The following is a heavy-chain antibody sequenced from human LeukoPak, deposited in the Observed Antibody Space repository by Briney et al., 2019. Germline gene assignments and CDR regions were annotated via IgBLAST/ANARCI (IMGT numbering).Heavy chain of an antibody. V-gene: IGHV3-20*04. CDR1: GFSFDDFA. CDR3: ARAKGDCRSTSCYVDY. D-gene: IGHD2-2*01. CDR2: ITWNGGRT. Sequence: GGPLRLSCAASGFSFDDFAMMWVRQAPGKGLEGVSVITWNGGRTAYGDSVKGRFTIPRENAKNSLYLQMNSQRVEDTALFYCARAKGDCRSTSCYVDYWGLGTLVTVSS. J-gene: IGHJ4*02.